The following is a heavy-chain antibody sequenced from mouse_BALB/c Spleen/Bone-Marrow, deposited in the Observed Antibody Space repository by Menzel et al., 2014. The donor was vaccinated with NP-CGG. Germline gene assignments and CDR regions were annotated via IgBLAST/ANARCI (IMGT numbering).Heavy chain of an antibody. Sequence: LQESGPGLVKPSQSLSLTCTVTGYSITSDYAWNWIRQFPGNKLEWMGYISYSGSTSYNPSLKSRISITRDTSKNQFFLQSNSVTTEDTATYYCARKALYYAMDYWGQGTSITVSS. V-gene: IGHV3-2*02. CDR2: ISYSGST. CDR1: GYSITSDYA. CDR3: ARKALYYAMDY. J-gene: IGHJ4*01.